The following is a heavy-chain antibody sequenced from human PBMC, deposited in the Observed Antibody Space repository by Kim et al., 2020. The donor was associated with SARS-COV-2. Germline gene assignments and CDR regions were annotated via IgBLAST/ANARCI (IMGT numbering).Heavy chain of an antibody. J-gene: IGHJ3*02. Sequence: GGSLRLSCAASGFTFSSYDMHWVRQATGKGLEWVSAIGTAGDTYYPGSVKGRFTISRDNAKNSLYLQMNSLRAGDTAMYYCARAARSDAFDIWGHGTMVTVSS. CDR2: IGTAGDT. V-gene: IGHV3-13*01. CDR1: GFTFSSYD. CDR3: ARAARSDAFDI.